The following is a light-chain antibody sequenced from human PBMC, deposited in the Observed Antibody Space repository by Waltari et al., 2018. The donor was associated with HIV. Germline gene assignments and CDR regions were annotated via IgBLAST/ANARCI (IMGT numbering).Light chain of an antibody. CDR1: SRDVGAYTF. J-gene: IGLJ2*01. CDR2: GVN. CDR3: SSYAGPNHLL. V-gene: IGLV2-8*01. Sequence: QSALTQPPSASGSPGQSVTFACTGTSRDVGAYTFVSWYQQHPGQAPKLIIYGVNQRPSGVPDRFSGSKSGNTASLTVSGLQADDEADYYCSSYAGPNHLLFGGGTRLTVL.